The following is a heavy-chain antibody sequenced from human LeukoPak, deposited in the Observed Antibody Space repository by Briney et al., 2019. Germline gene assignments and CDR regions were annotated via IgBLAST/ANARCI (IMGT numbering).Heavy chain of an antibody. J-gene: IGHJ4*02. D-gene: IGHD6-13*01. Sequence: PSETLSLTCAVYGGSFSGYYWSWIRQPPGKGLEWIGEINHSGSTNYNPSLKSRVTISVDTSKNQFSLKLSSVTAADTAVYYCASSMRASSSWYDYWGQGTLVTVSS. CDR1: GGSFSGYY. CDR2: INHSGST. CDR3: ASSMRASSSWYDY. V-gene: IGHV4-34*01.